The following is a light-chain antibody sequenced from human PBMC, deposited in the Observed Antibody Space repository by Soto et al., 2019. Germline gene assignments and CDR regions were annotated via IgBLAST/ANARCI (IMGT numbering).Light chain of an antibody. J-gene: IGKJ4*01. Sequence: DIQMTQSPSSLSASVGDRVTITCRASQDINNYLAWYQQKPGKVPKLLIYGASTLQSGVPSRFSGSGSGTDFPLTISSLQPEDVATYYCQKYNSAPLTFGGGTKVEI. CDR3: QKYNSAPLT. CDR1: QDINNY. V-gene: IGKV1-27*01. CDR2: GAS.